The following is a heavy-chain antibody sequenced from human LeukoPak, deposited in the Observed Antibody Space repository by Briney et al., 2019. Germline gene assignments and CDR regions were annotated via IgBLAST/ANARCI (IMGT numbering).Heavy chain of an antibody. D-gene: IGHD6-19*01. CDR1: GYTFTSYG. CDR2: ISAYNGNT. Sequence: GASVTVSCKASGYTFTSYGISWVRQAPGQGPDGMGWISAYNGNTNYAQKLQDRVTMTTDTSTSTAYMEVRILRSDDTAVYYCARDRSDQRYSSGWYYFDYWGQGTLVTVSS. V-gene: IGHV1-18*01. CDR3: ARDRSDQRYSSGWYYFDY. J-gene: IGHJ4*02.